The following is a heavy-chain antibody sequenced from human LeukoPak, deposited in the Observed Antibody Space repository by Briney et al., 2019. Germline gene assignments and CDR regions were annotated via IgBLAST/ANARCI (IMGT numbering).Heavy chain of an antibody. J-gene: IGHJ5*02. CDR1: GYTFTDYN. CDR2: INPNNGGT. CDR3: AGGNKIYDILTVYSKNWFDP. V-gene: IGHV1-2*02. Sequence: GASVKVSCKTSGYTFTDYNMHWVRQAPGQGLEWMGWINPNNGGTNYTEKFQGRVTMTRDTSISTAYMELSRLRSDDTAVNHWAGGNKIYDILTVYSKNWFDPGGQGPLVPVSS. D-gene: IGHD3-9*01.